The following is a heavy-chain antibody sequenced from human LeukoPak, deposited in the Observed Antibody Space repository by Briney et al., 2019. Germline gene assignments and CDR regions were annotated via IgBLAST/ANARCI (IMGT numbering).Heavy chain of an antibody. CDR2: INHSGST. J-gene: IGHJ4*02. V-gene: IGHV4-34*01. CDR1: GVSFSGYY. CDR3: ARTRWLQSLFDY. Sequence: SETLSLTCVVYGVSFSGYYWSWIRQPPGKGLEWIGEINHSGSTNYNPSLKSRVTISADTSKNQFSLKLRSVTAADTAVYYCARTRWLQSLFDYWGRGTLVTVSS. D-gene: IGHD5-24*01.